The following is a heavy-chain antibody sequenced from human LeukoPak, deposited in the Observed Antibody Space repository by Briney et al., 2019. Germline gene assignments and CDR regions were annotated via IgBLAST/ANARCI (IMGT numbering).Heavy chain of an antibody. Sequence: SETLSLTCTVSGDSISSSSYYWAWIRQPPGKRPEWIASINYNGSTYYNLFLKSRVTISIDTSKNQFSLKLGSVTAADTAVYYCARFSPRAMGYYLDFWGQGTLVTVSS. J-gene: IGHJ4*02. CDR1: GDSISSSSYY. CDR2: INYNGST. CDR3: ARFSPRAMGYYLDF. D-gene: IGHD6-13*01. V-gene: IGHV4-39*07.